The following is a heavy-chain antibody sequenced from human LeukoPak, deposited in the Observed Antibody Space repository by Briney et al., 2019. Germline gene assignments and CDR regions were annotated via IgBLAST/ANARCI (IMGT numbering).Heavy chain of an antibody. D-gene: IGHD5-18*01. CDR2: MNPNSGNT. J-gene: IGHJ6*02. CDR3: ARLRGYSYGYGTYGMDV. Sequence: ASVKVSCKASGYTFTSYDINWVRQATGQGLEWMGWMNPNSGNTGYAQKFQGRVTMTRNTSISTAYMELSSLRSEDTAVYYCARLRGYSYGYGTYGMDVWGQGTTVTVSS. CDR1: GYTFTSYD. V-gene: IGHV1-8*01.